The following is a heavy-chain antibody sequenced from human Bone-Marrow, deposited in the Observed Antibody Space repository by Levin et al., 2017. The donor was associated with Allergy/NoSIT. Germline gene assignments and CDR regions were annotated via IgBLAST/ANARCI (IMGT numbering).Heavy chain of an antibody. D-gene: IGHD3-3*01. CDR2: ISYDGSNK. CDR3: AKDQGRADYDFWSGYYKGGGYYGMDV. J-gene: IGHJ6*02. CDR1: GFTFSSYG. V-gene: IGHV3-30*18. Sequence: GGSLRLSCAASGFTFSSYGMHWVRQAPGKGLEWVAVISYDGSNKYYADSVKGRFTISRDNSKNTLYLQMNSLRAEDTAVYYCAKDQGRADYDFWSGYYKGGGYYGMDVWGQGTTVTVSS.